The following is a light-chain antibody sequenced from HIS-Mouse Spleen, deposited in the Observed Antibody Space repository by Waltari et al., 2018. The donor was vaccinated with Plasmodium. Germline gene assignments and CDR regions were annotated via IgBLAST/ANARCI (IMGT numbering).Light chain of an antibody. CDR1: QSVSSN. V-gene: IGKV3-15*01. CDR3: QQYNNWSFT. CDR2: GAS. Sequence: EIVMTQPPATLPVSPGERATLSCRASQSVSSNLAWYQQKPGQAPRLLVYGASTRATGIPARFSGSGSGTEFTLTISSLQSEDFAVYYCQQYNNWSFTFGPGTKVDIK. J-gene: IGKJ3*01.